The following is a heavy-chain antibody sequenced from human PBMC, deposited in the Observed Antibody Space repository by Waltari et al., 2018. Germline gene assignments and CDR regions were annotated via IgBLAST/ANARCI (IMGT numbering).Heavy chain of an antibody. CDR3: ARQFGIAAAGRDY. CDR2: IYPGDSDT. D-gene: IGHD6-13*01. V-gene: IGHV5-51*01. J-gene: IGHJ4*02. CDR1: GYSFTSYW. Sequence: EVQLVQSGAGVKKHGGCLTLYGKGSGYSFTSYWFGWVRQMPGKGLEWMGIIYPGDSDTIYSPSFQGHVTISAYKSISTAYLQWSSLKASDTAMYYCARQFGIAAAGRDYWGQGTLVTVSS.